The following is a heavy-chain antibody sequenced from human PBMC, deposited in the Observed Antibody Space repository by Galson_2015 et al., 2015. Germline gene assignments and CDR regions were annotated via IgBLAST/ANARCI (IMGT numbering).Heavy chain of an antibody. CDR3: AIHRRSSSLSDFDF. D-gene: IGHD6-13*01. J-gene: IGHJ4*02. V-gene: IGHV5-51*01. Sequence: QSGAEVKKPGESLRISCKGSGYNFSPYWIGWERQMPVNGLERLGNIYPSHSDPKYNPSFQCQATLAGDKSINTAYLQWSNLKASDTAMYYCAIHRRSSSLSDFDFWGQGTLVRVSS. CDR2: IYPSHSDP. CDR1: GYNFSPYW.